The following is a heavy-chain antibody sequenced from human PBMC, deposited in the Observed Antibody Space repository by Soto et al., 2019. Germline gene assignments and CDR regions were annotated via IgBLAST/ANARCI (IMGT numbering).Heavy chain of an antibody. Sequence: EVQLLESGGGLVQPGGSLRLSCAASGLTFSSYAMSWVRQAPGKGLEWVSAISGSGRSTYYADSVKGRFTISGDNPKNTVYLQMKGVRAEDTALYYCAKDGLPYYDFWSAYYSGDAFDIWGQGTMVTVSS. J-gene: IGHJ3*02. CDR3: AKDGLPYYDFWSAYYSGDAFDI. CDR2: ISGSGRST. CDR1: GLTFSSYA. V-gene: IGHV3-23*01. D-gene: IGHD3-3*01.